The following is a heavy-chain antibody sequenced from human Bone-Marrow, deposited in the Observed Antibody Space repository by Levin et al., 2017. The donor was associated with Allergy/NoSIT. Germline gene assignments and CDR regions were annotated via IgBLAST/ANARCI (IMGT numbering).Heavy chain of an antibody. V-gene: IGHV1-24*01. CDR1: GYTLTELS. CDR3: TTDLGGGSGWYFGY. CDR2: FDPEDGET. J-gene: IGHJ4*02. D-gene: IGHD6-19*01. Sequence: PGASVKVSCKVSGYTLTELSMHWVRQAPGKGLEWMGGFDPEDGETIYAQDVQGRVTMTEDTATDTAYMELSSLRSEDTAIYYCTTDLGGGSGWYFGYWGQGTLVTVSS.